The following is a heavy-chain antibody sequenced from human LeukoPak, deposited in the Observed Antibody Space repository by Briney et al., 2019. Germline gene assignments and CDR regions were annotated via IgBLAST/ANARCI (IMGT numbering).Heavy chain of an antibody. CDR2: FDPEDGET. D-gene: IGHD3-22*01. Sequence: ASVKVSCKVSGYTLTELSMHWVRQAPGKGLGWMGGFDPEDGETIYAQKFQGRVTMTEDTSTDTAYMELSSLRSEDTAVYYCATTHYYDSSGYYPWYFDLWGRGTLVTVSS. J-gene: IGHJ2*01. V-gene: IGHV1-24*01. CDR3: ATTHYYDSSGYYPWYFDL. CDR1: GYTLTELS.